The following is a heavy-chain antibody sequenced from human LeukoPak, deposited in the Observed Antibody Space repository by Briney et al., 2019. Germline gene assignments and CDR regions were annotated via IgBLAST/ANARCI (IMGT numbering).Heavy chain of an antibody. Sequence: PGGSLRLSCSASGFTVSSNYMSWVRQAPGKGLEWVSVIYSGGSTYYADSVKGRFTISRDNSKNTLYLQMNSLRAEDTAVYYCAREATAGGDDYWGQGTLVTVSS. CDR1: GFTVSSNY. CDR3: AREATAGGDDY. D-gene: IGHD5-18*01. V-gene: IGHV3-53*01. CDR2: IYSGGST. J-gene: IGHJ4*02.